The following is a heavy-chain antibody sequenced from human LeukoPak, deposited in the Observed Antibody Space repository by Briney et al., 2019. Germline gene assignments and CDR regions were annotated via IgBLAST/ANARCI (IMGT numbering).Heavy chain of an antibody. CDR1: GFTFSSYG. CDR2: IWYDGSNK. CDR3: AKPYGTDCGGDCYFDY. Sequence: PGRSLRLSCAASGFTFSSYGMHWVRQAPGKGLEWVAVIWYDGSNKYYADSVKGRFTISRDNSKNTLYLQMSRLRAEDTALYYCAKPYGTDCGGDCYFDYWGQGTLVSVSS. V-gene: IGHV3-33*06. D-gene: IGHD2-21*02. J-gene: IGHJ4*02.